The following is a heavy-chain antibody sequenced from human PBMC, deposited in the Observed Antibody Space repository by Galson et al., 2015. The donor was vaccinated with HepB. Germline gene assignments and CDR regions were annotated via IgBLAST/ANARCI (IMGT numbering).Heavy chain of an antibody. J-gene: IGHJ4*02. CDR3: AKGLRGYYYGSGSYLGVDY. CDR2: ISWDGGST. CDR1: GFTFDDYA. Sequence: LRLSCAASGFTFDDYAMHWVRQAPGKGLEWVSLISWDGGSTYYADSVKGRFTISRDNSKNSLYLQMNSLRAEDTALYYCAKGLRGYYYGSGSYLGVDYWGQGTLVTVSS. V-gene: IGHV3-43D*03. D-gene: IGHD3-10*01.